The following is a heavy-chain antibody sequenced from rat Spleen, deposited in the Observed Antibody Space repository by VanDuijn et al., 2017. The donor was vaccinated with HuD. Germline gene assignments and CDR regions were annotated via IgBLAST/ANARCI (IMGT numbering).Heavy chain of an antibody. J-gene: IGHJ4*01. CDR2: ISSDGRRN. Sequence: EVQLVESDGGLVQPGRSLKLSCAASGFTFSDYYMAWVRQAPAKGLEWVATISSDGRRNYYRDSMKGRFTISRDNAKNTQYLQMDSLRSEDTATYYCARGYVMDAWGRGASVTVSS. V-gene: IGHV5-29*01. CDR3: ARGYVMDA. CDR1: GFTFSDYY.